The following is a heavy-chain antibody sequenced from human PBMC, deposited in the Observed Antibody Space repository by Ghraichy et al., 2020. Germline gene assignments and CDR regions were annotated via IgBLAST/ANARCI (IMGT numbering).Heavy chain of an antibody. CDR1: GFTFSSYA. CDR3: ARSGLVVATINHWYFDL. CDR2: ISYDGSNK. D-gene: IGHD5-12*01. V-gene: IGHV3-30-3*01. J-gene: IGHJ2*01. Sequence: GGSLRLSCAASGFTFSSYAMHWVRQAPGKGLEWVAVISYDGSNKYYADSVKGRFTISRDNSKNTLYLQMNSLRAEDTAVYYCARSGLVVATINHWYFDLWGRGTLVTVSS.